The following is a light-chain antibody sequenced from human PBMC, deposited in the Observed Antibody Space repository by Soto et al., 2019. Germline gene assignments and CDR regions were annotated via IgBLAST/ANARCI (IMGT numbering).Light chain of an antibody. V-gene: IGKV3-15*01. CDR3: QQYNNWPFIT. CDR1: QSVRGN. J-gene: IGKJ5*01. CDR2: GAS. Sequence: IVMTQSPPTLSVCPREREKLFCRASQSVRGNLAWYQQKPGQSPRLLIYGASSRATGIPVRFSGSGSGTEFTLTISSLQSEDFAVYYCQQYNNWPFITFGQGTRLEIK.